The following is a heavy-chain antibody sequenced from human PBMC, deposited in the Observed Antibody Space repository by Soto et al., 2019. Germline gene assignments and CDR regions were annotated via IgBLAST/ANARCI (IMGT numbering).Heavy chain of an antibody. D-gene: IGHD3-9*01. CDR2: IWYDGSNK. CDR1: GFTFSSYG. CDR3: ARDNYYDILTGYYTALYYYYYGMDV. Sequence: GGSLRLSCAASGFTFSSYGMHWVRQAPGKGLEWVAVIWYDGSNKYYAGSVKGRFTISRDNSKNTLYLQMNSLRAEDTAVYYCARDNYYDILTGYYTALYYYYYGMDVWGQGTTVTVSS. V-gene: IGHV3-33*01. J-gene: IGHJ6*02.